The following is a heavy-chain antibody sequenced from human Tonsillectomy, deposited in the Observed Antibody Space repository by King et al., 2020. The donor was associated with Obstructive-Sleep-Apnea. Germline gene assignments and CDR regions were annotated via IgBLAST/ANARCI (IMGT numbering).Heavy chain of an antibody. CDR1: GYPFINYY. CDR2: IKPSGGNP. CDR3: ARDIAMIARGAGY. V-gene: IGHV1-46*01. J-gene: IGHJ4*02. D-gene: IGHD3-22*01. Sequence: VQLVESGAEVKNPGASVRVSCKASGYPFINYYIHWVRQAPGQGLEWMGLIKPSGGNPSYAQKFQGRVTMTTDTPTSTVYMELSSLRSEDTAVYYCARDIAMIARGAGYWGQGTLVSVSS.